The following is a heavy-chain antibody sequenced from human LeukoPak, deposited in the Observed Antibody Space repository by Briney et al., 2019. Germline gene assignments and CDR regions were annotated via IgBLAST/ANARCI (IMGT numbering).Heavy chain of an antibody. CDR3: AKVYSSGWAFDY. D-gene: IGHD6-19*01. CDR1: GFTFSSYA. J-gene: IGHJ4*01. V-gene: IGHV3-23*01. Sequence: VGSLRVSRAASGFTFSSYAMSWVRQAPGKGLEWVSAISGSGGSTYYADSVQGRFTISRDNSKKTLYLKMNSLRAEDTAVYYCAKVYSSGWAFDYWGEGTLASVSS. CDR2: ISGSGGST.